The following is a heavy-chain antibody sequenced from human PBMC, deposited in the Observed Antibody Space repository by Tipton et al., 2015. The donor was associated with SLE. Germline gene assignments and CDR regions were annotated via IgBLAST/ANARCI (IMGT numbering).Heavy chain of an antibody. J-gene: IGHJ3*02. D-gene: IGHD2-21*01. CDR3: ARDIGGRGGDCYAFDI. Sequence: TLSLTCAVYGGSFSGYYWSWIRQPPGKGLEWIGEINHSGSTNYNPFLKSRVTISVDTSKNQFSLKLSSVTAADTAVYYCARDIGGRGGDCYAFDIWGQGTMVTVSS. V-gene: IGHV4-34*01. CDR1: GGSFSGYY. CDR2: INHSGST.